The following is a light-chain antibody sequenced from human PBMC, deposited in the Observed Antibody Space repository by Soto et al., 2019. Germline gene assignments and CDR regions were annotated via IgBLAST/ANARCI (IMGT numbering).Light chain of an antibody. CDR3: QQRSNWPLT. J-gene: IGKJ3*01. V-gene: IGKV3-11*01. CDR1: QSVSSY. Sequence: EIVLSQSPATLCLSPGERATLSCRASQSVSSYLAWYQQKPGQAPRLLIYDASNRATGIPARFSGSGSGTDFTLTISSLEPEDFAVYYCQQRSNWPLTFGPGTMVDIK. CDR2: DAS.